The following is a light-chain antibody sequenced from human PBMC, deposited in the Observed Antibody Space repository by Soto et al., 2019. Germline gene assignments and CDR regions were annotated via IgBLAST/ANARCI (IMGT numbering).Light chain of an antibody. CDR2: GAS. V-gene: IGKV3-15*01. CDR1: QSVSSN. J-gene: IGKJ1*01. CDR3: QQYNNWPRT. Sequence: EIGVTQSPATLSVSPEERATLSCRASQSVSSNLAWYQQKPGQAPSLLIYGASTRATGIPARFSGSGSGTEFTLTISSLQSEDFAVYYCQQYNNWPRTFGQGTKVEIK.